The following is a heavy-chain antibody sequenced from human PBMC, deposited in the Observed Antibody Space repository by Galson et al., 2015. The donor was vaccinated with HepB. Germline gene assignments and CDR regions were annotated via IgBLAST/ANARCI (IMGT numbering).Heavy chain of an antibody. D-gene: IGHD6-19*01. CDR2: INWNGGST. J-gene: IGHJ5*02. V-gene: IGHV3-20*01. Sequence: SLRLSCAASGFTFDDYGMSWVRQAPGKGLEWVSGINWNGGSTGYTDSVKGRFTISRDNAKNSLYLQMNSLRAGDTALYHCARGHNSARSNSFDPWGQGTLVTVSS. CDR3: ARGHNSARSNSFDP. CDR1: GFTFDDYG.